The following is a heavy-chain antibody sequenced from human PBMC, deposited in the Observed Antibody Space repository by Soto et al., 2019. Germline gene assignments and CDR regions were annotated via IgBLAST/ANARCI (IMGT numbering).Heavy chain of an antibody. CDR1: GGSMRNYF. Sequence: PSETLSLTCTVSGGSMRNYFWTWIRQPPGKGLEWIGYIHYSGTTSFFPSYNPSLRSRVTISEDTSKNQFSLKLLSVTTADTAVYVCAAGEASSRNLAPYYLVFWGQGTLVTVSS. D-gene: IGHD6-13*01. CDR3: AAGEASSRNLAPYYLVF. J-gene: IGHJ4*02. V-gene: IGHV4-59*01. CDR2: IHYSGTT.